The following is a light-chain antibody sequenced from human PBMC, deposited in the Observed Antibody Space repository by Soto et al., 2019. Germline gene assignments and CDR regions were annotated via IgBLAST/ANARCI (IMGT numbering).Light chain of an antibody. CDR1: SSDVGGYDY. J-gene: IGLJ2*01. Sequence: QSVLTQPASVSGSPGQSITISCTGTSSDVGGYDYVSWYQQHPGKAPKLMIYNVRNRPSGVSNRFTGSKGGNTASLTIYGLQAEDEDAYCCSSYTSSSTVVFGGGTKLTVL. CDR2: NVR. CDR3: SSYTSSSTVV. V-gene: IGLV2-14*01.